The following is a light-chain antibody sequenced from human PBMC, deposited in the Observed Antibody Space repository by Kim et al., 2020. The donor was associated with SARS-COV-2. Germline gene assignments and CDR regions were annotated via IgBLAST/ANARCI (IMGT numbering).Light chain of an antibody. CDR3: HQYNSYPRT. CDR1: QEIRSN. V-gene: IGKV1-16*01. J-gene: IGKJ1*01. Sequence: GSVGDRVTSTCRAGQEIRSNLAWFQQKPGRAPKSLIYAASSLQSGAPSRFSGGGSGTEFTLTISSLQADDSATYYCHQYNSYPRTFGQGTKVDIK. CDR2: AAS.